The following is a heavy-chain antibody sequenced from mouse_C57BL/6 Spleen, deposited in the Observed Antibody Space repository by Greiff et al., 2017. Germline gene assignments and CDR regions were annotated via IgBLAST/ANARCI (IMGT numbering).Heavy chain of an antibody. CDR1: GYTFTSYW. Sequence: QVQLQQPGTELVQPGASVKLSCKASGYTFTSYWMNWVKPRPGQGLELIGNINPSNGGTNYNEKFQSKATLTVDKSSSTAYMQLISLTSEYSAIYDCARDYDYDRAMDYWGQGTSVTVSS. CDR2: INPSNGGT. D-gene: IGHD2-4*01. V-gene: IGHV1-53*01. J-gene: IGHJ4*01. CDR3: ARDYDYDRAMDY.